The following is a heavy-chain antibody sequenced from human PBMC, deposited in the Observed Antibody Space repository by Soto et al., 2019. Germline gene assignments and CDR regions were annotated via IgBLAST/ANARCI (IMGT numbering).Heavy chain of an antibody. CDR2: INPSGGST. V-gene: IGHV1-46*01. D-gene: IGHD3-10*01. CDR3: ARVRGGELYDGMDV. Sequence: QVQLVQSGAEVKKPGASVKVSCKASGYTFTSYYIHCVRQAPGQGLEWMGVINPSGGSTSYAQKFQGRATMTRDTSTSTVYMELSSLRSEDTAVYYCARVRGGELYDGMDVWGQGTTVTVSS. CDR1: GYTFTSYY. J-gene: IGHJ6*02.